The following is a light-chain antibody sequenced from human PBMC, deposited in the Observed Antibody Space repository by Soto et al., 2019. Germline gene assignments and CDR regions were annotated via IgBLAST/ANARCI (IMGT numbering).Light chain of an antibody. CDR3: QQRTTWLYT. J-gene: IGKJ2*01. CDR2: DAS. V-gene: IGKV3-11*01. Sequence: EIVLTQSPATLSLSPGERATISCRASQSVSTYVAWYQHKPGQVPRLLIHDASNRASGVPARFSGSGSGTDFTLTISSLEPEDFAVYYCQQRTTWLYTCGQGTKLEIK. CDR1: QSVSTY.